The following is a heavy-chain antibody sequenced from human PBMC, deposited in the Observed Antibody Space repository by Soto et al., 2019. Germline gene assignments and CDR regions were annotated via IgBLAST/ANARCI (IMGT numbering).Heavy chain of an antibody. Sequence: EVQLVESGGGLVQPGGSLRLSCAASGFTVSSNYISWVRQAPGKGLEWVSVIYSGGSTHYADSVKGRFTISRDDSKNTLYLQMNSLRAEDTAVYYCARLESGDYFDYWGQGTLVTVSS. V-gene: IGHV3-66*04. CDR3: ARLESGDYFDY. D-gene: IGHD1-1*01. CDR2: IYSGGST. J-gene: IGHJ4*02. CDR1: GFTVSSNY.